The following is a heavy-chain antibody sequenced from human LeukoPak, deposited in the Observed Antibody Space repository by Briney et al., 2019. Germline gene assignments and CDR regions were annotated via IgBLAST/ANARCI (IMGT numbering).Heavy chain of an antibody. CDR3: ARGGYDFWSGYYPSKGMDV. CDR1: GYTFTSYD. D-gene: IGHD3-3*01. J-gene: IGHJ4*02. Sequence: GASVKVSCKASGYTFTSYDINWVRQATGQGLEWMGWMNPNSGNTGYAQKFQGRVTMTRNTSISTAYMELSSLRSEDTAVYYCARGGYDFWSGYYPSKGMDVWGQGTLVTVSS. CDR2: MNPNSGNT. V-gene: IGHV1-8*01.